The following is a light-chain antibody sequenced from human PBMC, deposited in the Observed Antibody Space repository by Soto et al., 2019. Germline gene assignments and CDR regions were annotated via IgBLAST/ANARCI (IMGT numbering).Light chain of an antibody. CDR1: SSSIGSNT. V-gene: IGLV1-44*01. J-gene: IGLJ2*01. CDR3: AAWDDSLNGHVV. Sequence: QAVVTQPPSASGTPGQRVTISCSGSSSSIGSNTVNWYQQLPGTAPKLLIYSNNQRPSGVPDRFSGSKSGTSASLAISGLQSEDEADYYCAAWDDSLNGHVVFGGGTKVTVL. CDR2: SNN.